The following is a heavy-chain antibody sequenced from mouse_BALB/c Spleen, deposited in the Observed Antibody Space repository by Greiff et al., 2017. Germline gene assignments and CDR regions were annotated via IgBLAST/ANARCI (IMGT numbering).Heavy chain of an antibody. CDR3: TRSGDYDGAWFAY. J-gene: IGHJ3*01. CDR1: GYTFTSYY. Sequence: VKLQESGAELVKPGASVKLSCKASGYTFTSYYMYWVKQRPGQGLEWFGEINPSNGGTNFNEKFKSKATLTVDKSSSTAYMQLSSLTSEDSAVYYCTRSGDYDGAWFAYWGQGTLVTVSA. CDR2: INPSNGGT. D-gene: IGHD2-4*01. V-gene: IGHV1S81*02.